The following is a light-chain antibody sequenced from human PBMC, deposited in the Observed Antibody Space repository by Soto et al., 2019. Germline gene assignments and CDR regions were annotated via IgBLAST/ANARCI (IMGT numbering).Light chain of an antibody. CDR3: QSYDSSLSGSV. CDR1: SSNIGAGYD. CDR2: GNN. J-gene: IGLJ3*02. Sequence: QSVLTQPPSASGAPGQRVTISCTGSSSNIGAGYDVHWYQQLPGTAPKLLIYGNNNRPSGVPDRFSGSKSGTSASLAITGLQAEDEADYYCQSYDSSLSGSVFGGGTKLTVL. V-gene: IGLV1-40*01.